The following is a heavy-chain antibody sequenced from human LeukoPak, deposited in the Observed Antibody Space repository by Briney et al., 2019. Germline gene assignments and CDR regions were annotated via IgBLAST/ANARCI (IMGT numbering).Heavy chain of an antibody. D-gene: IGHD5-24*01. J-gene: IGHJ3*02. CDR1: GGSISSSSYY. CDR3: ASGGEDGYSYDAFDI. Sequence: SETLSLTCTVSGGSISSSSYYWGWIRQPPGKGLEWIGSIYYSGSTYYNPSLKSRVTISVDTSKNQFSLKLSSVTAADTAVYYCASGGEDGYSYDAFDIWGQGTMVTVSS. CDR2: IYYSGST. V-gene: IGHV4-39*07.